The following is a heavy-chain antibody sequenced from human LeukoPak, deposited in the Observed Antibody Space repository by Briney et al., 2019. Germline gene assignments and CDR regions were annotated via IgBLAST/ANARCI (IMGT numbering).Heavy chain of an antibody. CDR2: MNPKSGNT. CDR3: ARAIPFGYYLGGNYYERSSHGFDI. Sequence: ASVKVSCKSSGYTFTSYDVNWVRQAVGQGPAWMVWMNPKSGNTGYAQKLQGRVTMTRDTSSNTAYMELSSLYSEDTAVYYCARAIPFGYYLGGNYYERSSHGFDIWGQGTVVTVSS. CDR1: GYTFTSYD. D-gene: IGHD2-15*01. J-gene: IGHJ3*02. V-gene: IGHV1-8*01.